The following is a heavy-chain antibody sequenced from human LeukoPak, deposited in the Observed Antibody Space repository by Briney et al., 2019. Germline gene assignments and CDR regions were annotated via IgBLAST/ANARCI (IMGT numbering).Heavy chain of an antibody. CDR2: ISAYNGNT. V-gene: IGHV1-18*01. CDR1: GYTFTSYG. CDR3: ARKHSIAAAGTEDY. Sequence: GASVKVSCKASGYTFTSYGISWVRQAPGQGLEWMGWISAYNGNTNYAQKLQGRVTMTTDTSTSTAYMELRSLGSDDTAVYYCARKHSIAAAGTEDYWGQGTLVTVSS. J-gene: IGHJ4*02. D-gene: IGHD6-13*01.